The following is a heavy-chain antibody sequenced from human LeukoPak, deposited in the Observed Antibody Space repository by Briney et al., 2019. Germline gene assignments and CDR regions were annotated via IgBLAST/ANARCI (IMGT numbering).Heavy chain of an antibody. CDR1: GFTFSSYA. CDR3: AKDRGSGYDRGSFDY. J-gene: IGHJ4*02. V-gene: IGHV3-23*01. CDR2: ISGSGGST. Sequence: GGSLRFSCAASGFTFSSYAMSWVRQAPGKGLEWVSAISGSGGSTYYADSVKGRFTISRDNSKNTLYLQMNSLRAEDTAVYYCAKDRGSGYDRGSFDYWGQGTLVTVSS. D-gene: IGHD5-12*01.